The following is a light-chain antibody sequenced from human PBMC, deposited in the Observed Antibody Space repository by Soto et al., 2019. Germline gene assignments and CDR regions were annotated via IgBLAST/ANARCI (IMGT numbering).Light chain of an antibody. CDR1: SSDVGGYNL. J-gene: IGLJ1*01. V-gene: IGLV2-23*01. CDR3: CSYAGSSTFV. Sequence: QSALTQPASVSGSPGQSITISCTGTSSDVGGYNLVSWYQQHPGKAPKLMIYEDSKRPSGLSNRFSGSKSGNTASLPISGLQAEDEADYYCCSYAGSSTFVFGTGTKVTVL. CDR2: EDS.